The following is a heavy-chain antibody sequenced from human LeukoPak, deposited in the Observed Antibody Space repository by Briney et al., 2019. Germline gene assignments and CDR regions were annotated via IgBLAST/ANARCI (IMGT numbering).Heavy chain of an antibody. Sequence: ASVRVSCKASGYTFTSYYMHWVRQAPGQGLEWMGIINPSGGSTSYAQKFQGRVTMTRDMSTSTVYMELNSLTSEDTAVYYCARVGPREAGSGSYYGWFDPWGQGTLVTVSS. D-gene: IGHD3-10*01. CDR1: GYTFTSYY. CDR3: ARVGPREAGSGSYYGWFDP. V-gene: IGHV1-46*01. J-gene: IGHJ5*02. CDR2: INPSGGST.